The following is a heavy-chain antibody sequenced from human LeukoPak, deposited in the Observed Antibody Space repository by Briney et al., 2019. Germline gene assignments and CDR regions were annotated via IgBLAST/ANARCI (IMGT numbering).Heavy chain of an antibody. CDR3: ARAPWGAGGYYFDY. V-gene: IGHV3-30-3*01. CDR1: GFTFSSYA. CDR2: ISYDGSNK. Sequence: PGGSLRLSCAASGFTFSSYAMHWVRQAPGKGLEWVAVISYDGSNKYYADSVKGRFTISRDNSKNTLYLQMNSLRAEDTAVYYCARAPWGAGGYYFDYWGQGTLVTVSS. J-gene: IGHJ4*02. D-gene: IGHD3-16*01.